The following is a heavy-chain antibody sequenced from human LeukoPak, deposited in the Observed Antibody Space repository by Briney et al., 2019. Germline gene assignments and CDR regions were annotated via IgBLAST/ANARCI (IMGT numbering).Heavy chain of an antibody. Sequence: QPSETLSLTCTVSGYSISSGYYWGWIRQPPGKGLEWIGSIYHSGSTYYNPSLKSRVTISVDTSKNQFSLKLSSVTAADTAVYYCARDLAQWLVRGAFDYWGQGTLVTVSS. D-gene: IGHD6-19*01. CDR3: ARDLAQWLVRGAFDY. CDR1: GYSISSGYY. CDR2: IYHSGST. J-gene: IGHJ4*02. V-gene: IGHV4-38-2*02.